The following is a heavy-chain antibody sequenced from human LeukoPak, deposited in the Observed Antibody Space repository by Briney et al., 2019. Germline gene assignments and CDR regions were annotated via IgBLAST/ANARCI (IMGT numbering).Heavy chain of an antibody. J-gene: IGHJ3*02. CDR1: GGSISSYY. CDR2: IYSSGST. CDR3: ARTSRKNGAFDI. V-gene: IGHV4-4*07. D-gene: IGHD2-8*01. Sequence: SETLSLTCTVSGGSISSYYWSWVRQPAGKGLEWIGRIYSSGSTNYNPSLNSRVTMSVDTSKNQFSLKLTSVTAADTAVYYCARTSRKNGAFDIWGQGTMVTVSS.